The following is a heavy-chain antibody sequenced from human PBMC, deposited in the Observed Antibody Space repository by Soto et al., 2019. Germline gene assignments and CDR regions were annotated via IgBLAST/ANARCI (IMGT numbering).Heavy chain of an antibody. CDR3: ARGSDGYDYYYYYGMDV. CDR2: ISSSSSTI. CDR1: GFTFSSYS. V-gene: IGHV3-48*02. D-gene: IGHD5-12*01. J-gene: IGHJ6*02. Sequence: PGGCLRLSCAASGFTFSSYSMNWVRQAPGKGLEWVSYISSSSSTIYYADSVKGRFTISRDNAKNSLYLQMNSLRDEDTAVYYCARGSDGYDYYYYYGMDVWVQGTTVPVFS.